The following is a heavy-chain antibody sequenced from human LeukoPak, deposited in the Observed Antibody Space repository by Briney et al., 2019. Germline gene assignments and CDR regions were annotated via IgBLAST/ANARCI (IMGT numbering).Heavy chain of an antibody. CDR1: GYTFTSYG. Sequence: GASVKVSCKASGYTFTSYGISWVRQAPGQGLEWMGWINPNSGGTNYAQKFQGWVTMTRDTSISTAYMELSRLRSDDTAVYYCARDRVYYGSGSYYYGMDVWGEGTTVTVSS. CDR2: INPNSGGT. CDR3: ARDRVYYGSGSYYYGMDV. J-gene: IGHJ6*04. V-gene: IGHV1-2*04. D-gene: IGHD3-10*01.